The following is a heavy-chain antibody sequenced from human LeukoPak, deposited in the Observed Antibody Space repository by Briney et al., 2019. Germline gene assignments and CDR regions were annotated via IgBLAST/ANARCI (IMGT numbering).Heavy chain of an antibody. CDR2: ISGRGGST. J-gene: IGHJ3*01. D-gene: IGHD1-26*01. CDR3: AKDLVVGALDY. V-gene: IGHV3-23*01. CDR1: GGSFSGYY. Sequence: ETLSLTCAVYGGSFSGYYWSWIGQPPGKGLEWVSSISGRGGSTYYADSVKGRFTISRDNSRNMLFLQMNSLRADDTAVYYCAKDLVVGALDYWGQGTMVTVSS.